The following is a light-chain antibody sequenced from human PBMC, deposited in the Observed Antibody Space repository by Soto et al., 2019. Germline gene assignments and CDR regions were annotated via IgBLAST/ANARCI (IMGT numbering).Light chain of an antibody. CDR3: QQRNNWPRT. Sequence: IVLTQSPATLSLSPGERATLSSRARQSIRNHVGWYQQKPGQAPRLLIYDASTRATGIPARFSGSGSGTDFTLTISSLEPEDFAVNYCQQRNNWPRTFGQATKVEIK. J-gene: IGKJ1*01. V-gene: IGKV3-11*01. CDR2: DAS. CDR1: QSIRNH.